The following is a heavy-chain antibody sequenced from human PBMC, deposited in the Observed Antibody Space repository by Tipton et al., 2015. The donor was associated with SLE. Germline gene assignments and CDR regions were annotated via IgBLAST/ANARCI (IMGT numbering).Heavy chain of an antibody. CDR3: ARLVN. J-gene: IGHJ4*02. CDR2: ISSSSSTK. D-gene: IGHD3-22*01. Sequence: SLRLSCTVSGGSISSYYWSWIRQAPGKGLEWVSYISSSSSTKYYADSVKGRFTISRDNAKNSLYLQMTSLRAEDTAVYYCARLVNWGQGTLVTVSS. V-gene: IGHV3-11*04. CDR1: GGSISSYY.